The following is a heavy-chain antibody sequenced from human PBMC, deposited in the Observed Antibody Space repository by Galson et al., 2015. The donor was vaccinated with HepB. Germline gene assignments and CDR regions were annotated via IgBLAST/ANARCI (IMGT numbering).Heavy chain of an antibody. Sequence: SLRLSCAASGFTFSEYYMSWIRQAPGKGLEWVSFISGSSSYTNYADSVEGRFTISRDNAKNSLYLQMNSLRVEDTAVYYCARRFCTSTNCYELDVWGQGTTVTVSS. J-gene: IGHJ6*02. V-gene: IGHV3-11*06. CDR3: ARRFCTSTNCYELDV. CDR1: GFTFSEYY. D-gene: IGHD2-2*01. CDR2: ISGSSSYT.